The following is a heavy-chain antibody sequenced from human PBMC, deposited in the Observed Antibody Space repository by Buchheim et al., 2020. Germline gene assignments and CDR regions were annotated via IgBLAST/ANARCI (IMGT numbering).Heavy chain of an antibody. CDR1: GFTSINHA. CDR3: TRSMAVAGYSFYYYGMDV. V-gene: IGHV3-23*01. Sequence: EVQLLESGGDLVQPGGSLRLSCAVSGFTSINHALNWVRQAPGKGLEWVSSITGGGVTTYYADSVKGRFTISRDNSRSTLYLQMNSLRAEDTATYFCTRSMAVAGYSFYYYGMDVWGPGTT. J-gene: IGHJ6*02. CDR2: ITGGGVTT. D-gene: IGHD6-19*01.